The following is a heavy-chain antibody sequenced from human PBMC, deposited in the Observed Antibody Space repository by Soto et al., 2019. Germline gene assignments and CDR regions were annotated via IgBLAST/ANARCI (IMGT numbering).Heavy chain of an antibody. CDR2: ISSSGDSI. D-gene: IGHD3-22*01. CDR1: GFIFIDYD. V-gene: IGHV3-11*01. J-gene: IGHJ4*02. Sequence: GGSLRLSCAVSGFIFIDYDMAWIRQAPGKGLEWLSYISSSGDSIYYADSVKGRFTISRDIAKNSLYLQMSSLRAEDTAVYYCAPGGGYYASHGYSATNSSAHWGQGTLAPVSS. CDR3: APGGGYYASHGYSATNSSAH.